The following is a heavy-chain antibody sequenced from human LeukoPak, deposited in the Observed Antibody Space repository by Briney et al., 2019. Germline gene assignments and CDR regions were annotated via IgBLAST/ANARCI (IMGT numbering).Heavy chain of an antibody. CDR2: IISILGIA. CDR1: GGTLSSYA. J-gene: IGHJ4*02. Sequence: SVKVSCKASGGTLSSYAISWVRQAPGQGLEWMGRIISILGIANYAQKFQGRVTITADKSTSTAYMELSSLRSEDTAVYYCARLDDYGGSGRDDFDYWGQGTLVTVSS. CDR3: ARLDDYGGSGRDDFDY. V-gene: IGHV1-69*04. D-gene: IGHD4-23*01.